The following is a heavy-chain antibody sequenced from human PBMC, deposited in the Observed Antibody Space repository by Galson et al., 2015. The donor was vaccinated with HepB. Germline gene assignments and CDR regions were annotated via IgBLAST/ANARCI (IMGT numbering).Heavy chain of an antibody. J-gene: IGHJ4*02. CDR2: IYSSGGT. CDR3: ASGWRRSGWYYFDY. V-gene: IGHV3-53*01. CDR1: GFAVNSNY. Sequence: SLRLSCAASGFAVNSNYMSWVRQAPGKGLEWVSVIYSSGGTCYADSVRGRFTVSRDNSKNTLYLEMNSLRAEDTAVYYCASGWRRSGWYYFDYWGQGTLVTVSS. D-gene: IGHD6-19*01.